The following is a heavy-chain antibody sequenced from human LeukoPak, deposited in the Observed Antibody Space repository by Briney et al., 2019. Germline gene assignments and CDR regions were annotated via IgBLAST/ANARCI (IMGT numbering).Heavy chain of an antibody. CDR2: INHSGST. D-gene: IGHD5-18*01. CDR1: GGSFSGYY. Sequence: SETLSLTCAVYGGSFSGYYWSWIRQPPGKGLEWIGEINHSGSTNYNPSLKSRVTISVDTSKNQFSLKLSSVTAADTAVYYCASVRGYSYGFFDYWGQGTLVTVSS. CDR3: ASVRGYSYGFFDY. J-gene: IGHJ4*02. V-gene: IGHV4-34*01.